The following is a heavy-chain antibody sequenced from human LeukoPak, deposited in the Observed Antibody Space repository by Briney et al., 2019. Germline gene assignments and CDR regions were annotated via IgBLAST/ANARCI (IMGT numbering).Heavy chain of an antibody. V-gene: IGHV3-23*01. CDR1: GFTFSSYA. CDR3: AKYGPQDSGSSHFDY. J-gene: IGHJ4*02. D-gene: IGHD1-26*01. CDR2: IRDSGSST. Sequence: GGSLRLSCAASGFTFSSYAMSWVRQAPGKGLEWVSAIRDSGSSTHYADSVKGRFTTSRDNSKNTPFLQMNSLRAEDTAIYYCAKYGPQDSGSSHFDYWGQGALVTVSS.